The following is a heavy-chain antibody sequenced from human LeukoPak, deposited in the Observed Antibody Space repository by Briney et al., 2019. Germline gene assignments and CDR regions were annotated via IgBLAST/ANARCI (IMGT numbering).Heavy chain of an antibody. V-gene: IGHV3-11*01. CDR3: ARSYYYYYMDV. J-gene: IGHJ6*03. Sequence: GGSLRLSCAASGFTFSEYYLSWIRQAPGKGLEWVSYISSSGSTIYYADSVKGRFTISRDNAKNSLYLQMNSLRAEDTAVYYCARSYYYYYMDVWGKGTTVTISS. CDR1: GFTFSEYY. CDR2: ISSSGSTI.